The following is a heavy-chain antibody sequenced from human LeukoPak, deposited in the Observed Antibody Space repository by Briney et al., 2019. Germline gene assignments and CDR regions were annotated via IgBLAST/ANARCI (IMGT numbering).Heavy chain of an antibody. Sequence: LTGGSLRLSCAASGFTFSSYWMSWVRQAPGKGLEWVANIKQDGSEKYYVDSVKGRFTISRDNAKNSLYLQMNSLRAEDTAVYYCAKVTTVTARGAFDIWGQGAMVTVSS. CDR3: AKVTTVTARGAFDI. D-gene: IGHD4-17*01. CDR1: GFTFSSYW. CDR2: IKQDGSEK. J-gene: IGHJ3*02. V-gene: IGHV3-7*03.